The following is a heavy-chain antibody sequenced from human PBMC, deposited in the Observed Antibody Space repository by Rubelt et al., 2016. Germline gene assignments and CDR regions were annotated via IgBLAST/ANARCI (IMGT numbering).Heavy chain of an antibody. V-gene: IGHV3-33*01. CDR3: AAEYSPGGMDV. Sequence: VQLVESGGGLVQPGGSLRLSCAASGFTFSSYGMHWVRQAPGKGLEWVAVIWYDGSNKYYADSGKGRFTISRDNSKNTLYLQMNSRRAEDTAVYYCAAEYSPGGMDVWGQGTTVTVSS. CDR1: GFTFSSYG. J-gene: IGHJ6*02. CDR2: IWYDGSNK. D-gene: IGHD2-15*01.